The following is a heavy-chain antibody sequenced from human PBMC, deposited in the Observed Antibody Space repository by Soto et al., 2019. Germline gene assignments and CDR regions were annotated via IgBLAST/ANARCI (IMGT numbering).Heavy chain of an antibody. V-gene: IGHV3-23*01. CDR1: GFTFSSYA. D-gene: IGHD3-22*01. CDR3: AKDYYDSSGYYLPYNWFDP. J-gene: IGHJ5*02. Sequence: GGSLRLSCAASGFTFSSYAMSWVRQAPGKGLEWVSAISGSGGSTYYADSVKGRFTISRDNSKNTLYLQMNSLRAEDTAVYYCAKDYYDSSGYYLPYNWFDPWGQGXLVTVSS. CDR2: ISGSGGST.